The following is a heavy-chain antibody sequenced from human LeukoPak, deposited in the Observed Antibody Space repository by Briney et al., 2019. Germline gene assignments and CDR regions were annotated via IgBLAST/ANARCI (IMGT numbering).Heavy chain of an antibody. D-gene: IGHD3-10*01. J-gene: IGHJ4*02. CDR3: AKVAPPTMVRGGNDY. V-gene: IGHV3-23*01. Sequence: GGSLRLSCAASGFTFSSYATSWVRQAPGKGLEWVSAISGSGGSTYYADSVKGRFTISRDNSKNTLYLQMNSLRAEDTAVYYCAKVAPPTMVRGGNDYWSQGTLVTVSS. CDR2: ISGSGGST. CDR1: GFTFSSYA.